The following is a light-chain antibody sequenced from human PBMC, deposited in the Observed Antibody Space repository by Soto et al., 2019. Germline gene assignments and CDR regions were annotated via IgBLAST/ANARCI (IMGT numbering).Light chain of an antibody. J-gene: IGKJ2*02. V-gene: IGKV3-11*01. CDR1: QSVSSY. Sequence: EVILTQSPGTLSLSPGDRATLSCRASQSVSSYLAWYQQKPGQAPRLLIYDVSNRATGIPARFSGSGSGTDFTLTISSLEPEDFAVYFCRQRSEWPLCTFGQGTKVDIK. CDR3: RQRSEWPLCT. CDR2: DVS.